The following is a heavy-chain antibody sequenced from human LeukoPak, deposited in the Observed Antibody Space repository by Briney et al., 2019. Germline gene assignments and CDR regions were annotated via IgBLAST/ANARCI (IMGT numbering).Heavy chain of an antibody. CDR1: GYTLTELS. D-gene: IGHD2-2*01. CDR3: ATPGREYQLLLYAFDI. J-gene: IGHJ3*02. CDR2: FDPEDGET. Sequence: ASVKVSCKASGYTLTELSMHWVRQAPGKGLEWMGGFDPEDGETIYAQKFQGRVTMTEDTSTDTAYMELSSLRSEDTAVYYCATPGREYQLLLYAFDIWGQGTMVTVSS. V-gene: IGHV1-24*01.